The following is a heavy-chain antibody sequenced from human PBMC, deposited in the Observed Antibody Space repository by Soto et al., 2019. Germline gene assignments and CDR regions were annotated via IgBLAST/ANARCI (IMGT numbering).Heavy chain of an antibody. V-gene: IGHV3-33*01. D-gene: IGHD2-15*01. CDR1: GFTFSSYG. CDR2: IWYDGSNK. Sequence: QVQLVESGGGVVQPGRSLRLSCAASGFTFSSYGMHWVRQAPGKGLEWVAVIWYDGSNKYYADSVKGRFNISRDNSKNTLYLQMNSLRAEDTAVYYFARVEDVVVVAATFDYWGQRTLDTVSS. CDR3: ARVEDVVVVAATFDY. J-gene: IGHJ4*02.